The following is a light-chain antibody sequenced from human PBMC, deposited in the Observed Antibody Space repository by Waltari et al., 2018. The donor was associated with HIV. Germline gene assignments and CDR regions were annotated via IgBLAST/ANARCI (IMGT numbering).Light chain of an antibody. V-gene: IGKV3-20*01. CDR1: QSVTSTY. CDR3: QQYGGSLT. Sequence: EIVLTQSPGPLSLSPGERATLACRASQSVTSTYLAWYQQKPGQAPRLLIYGASNRATGIPDRCSGSGSGTDFTLTISRLDPEDFAVYYCQQYGGSLTFGPGTKVDIK. J-gene: IGKJ3*01. CDR2: GAS.